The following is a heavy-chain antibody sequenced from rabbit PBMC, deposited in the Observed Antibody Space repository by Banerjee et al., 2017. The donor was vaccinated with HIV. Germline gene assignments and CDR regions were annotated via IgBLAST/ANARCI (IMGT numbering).Heavy chain of an antibody. Sequence: QEQLVESGGGLVKPGASLTLTCTASGFSFSGDYYMCWVRQAPGKGLEWIGCISAVSFKTYYATWARGRFTISKTSSTTLTLQMTSLTAADTATYFCARGVSLYYFNLWGPGTLVT. J-gene: IGHJ4*01. CDR2: ISAVSFKT. CDR3: ARGVSLYYFNL. CDR1: GFSFSGDYY. V-gene: IGHV1S45*01.